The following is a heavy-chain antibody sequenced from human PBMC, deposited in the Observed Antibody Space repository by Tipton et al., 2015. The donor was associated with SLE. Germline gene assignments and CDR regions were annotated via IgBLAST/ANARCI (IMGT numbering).Heavy chain of an antibody. CDR1: GGSMSSSDCY. V-gene: IGHV4-39*07. J-gene: IGHJ4*02. Sequence: TLSLTCTVSGGSMSSSDCYWGWVRQSPGRGLEWIGSRCYSGSTYYNPSPKSRVTISVDTSKNQFSLKLSSVTAADTAVYYCATLAVTSAPYFDYWGQGTLVTVSS. D-gene: IGHD4-17*01. CDR3: ATLAVTSAPYFDY. CDR2: RCYSGST.